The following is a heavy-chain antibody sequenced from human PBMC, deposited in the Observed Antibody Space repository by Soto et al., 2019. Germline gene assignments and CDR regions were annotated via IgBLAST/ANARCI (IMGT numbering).Heavy chain of an antibody. D-gene: IGHD4-17*01. J-gene: IGHJ6*02. CDR3: GIFFYYGDYFGSYYYYYGMDV. CDR1: GGPISSYY. CDR2: ISYGGST. V-gene: IGHV4-59*08. Sequence: PSETLSLTCTVSGGPISSYYWSWVRQPPGKGLEWVGYISYGGSTNYNPSLKSRDTISVDTSKNQFSLKLSSVTAAATAVYYCGIFFYYGDYFGSYYYYYGMDVWGQGTTVTVSS.